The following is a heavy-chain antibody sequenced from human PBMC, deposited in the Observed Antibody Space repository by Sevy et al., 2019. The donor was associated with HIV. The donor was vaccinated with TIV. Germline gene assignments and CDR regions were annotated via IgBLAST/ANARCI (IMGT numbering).Heavy chain of an antibody. CDR3: ATVGLRYYSGSSSYQGDWFDP. D-gene: IGHD2-15*01. Sequence: ASVKVSCKVSEYTLTKLSIHWVRQAPGKGLEWMGDFDSQDGETIYSQRFQGRVTMTVDTPTDTAYMDLSSLTSEDTAVYYCATVGLRYYSGSSSYQGDWFDPWGQGTLVTVSS. V-gene: IGHV1-24*01. J-gene: IGHJ5*02. CDR1: EYTLTKLS. CDR2: FDSQDGET.